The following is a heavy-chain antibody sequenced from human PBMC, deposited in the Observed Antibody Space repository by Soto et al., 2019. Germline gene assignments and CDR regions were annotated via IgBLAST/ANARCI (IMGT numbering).Heavy chain of an antibody. CDR2: ITSSSSYT. CDR3: TGGQDNLAVNFDY. Sequence: GGSLRLSCAASGSSFRDYYMSWIRQSPGKGLEWLSYITSSSSYTHYADSVKGRFTISRDNAKNPLYLQMNSLRAEDTAVYYCTGGQDNLAVNFDYWGQGTPVTVSS. V-gene: IGHV3-11*03. D-gene: IGHD1-1*01. J-gene: IGHJ4*02. CDR1: GSSFRDYY.